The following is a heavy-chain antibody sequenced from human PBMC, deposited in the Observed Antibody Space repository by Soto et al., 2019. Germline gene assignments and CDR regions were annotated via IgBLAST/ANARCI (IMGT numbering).Heavy chain of an antibody. CDR1: GFTFSDYY. J-gene: IGHJ5*02. D-gene: IGHD3-16*01. CDR2: ISNSGSTI. V-gene: IGHV3-11*01. CDR3: AKMPYPWGWFDP. Sequence: QVQLVESGGGLVKPGGSLRLSCAASGFTFSDYYMSWIRQAPGKGLEWVAYISNSGSTIYYADSVKGRFTISRDNAKNSLYLQMNSLTVEDTAMYYCAKMPYPWGWFDPRGQGTLVTVSS.